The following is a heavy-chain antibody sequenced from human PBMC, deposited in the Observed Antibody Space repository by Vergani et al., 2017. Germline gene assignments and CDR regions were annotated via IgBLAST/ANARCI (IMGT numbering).Heavy chain of an antibody. Sequence: QVQLVESGGGVVQPGGSLRLSCAASGFTFSSYGMHWVRQAPGKGLEWVAFIRYDGSNKYYADSVKGRFTISRDNSKNTLYLQMNSLRAEDTAVYYCAKYDSGYDSYYFDYWGQGTLVTVSS. V-gene: IGHV3-30*02. CDR1: GFTFSSYG. J-gene: IGHJ4*02. D-gene: IGHD5-12*01. CDR2: IRYDGSNK. CDR3: AKYDSGYDSYYFDY.